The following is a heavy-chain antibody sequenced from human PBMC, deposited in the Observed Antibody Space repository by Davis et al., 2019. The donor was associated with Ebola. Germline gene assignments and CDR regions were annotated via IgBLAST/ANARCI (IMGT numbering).Heavy chain of an antibody. J-gene: IGHJ6*03. D-gene: IGHD6-6*01. CDR1: GHSFTSYW. CDR2: IDPSDSYT. CDR3: ARIYSSSSDLWYYMDV. V-gene: IGHV5-10-1*01. Sequence: GGSLRLSCKGSGHSFTSYWISWVRQMPGKGLEWMGRIDPSDSYTNYSPSFQGHVTISADKSISTAYLQWSSLKASDTAMYYCARIYSSSSDLWYYMDVWGKGTTVTVSS.